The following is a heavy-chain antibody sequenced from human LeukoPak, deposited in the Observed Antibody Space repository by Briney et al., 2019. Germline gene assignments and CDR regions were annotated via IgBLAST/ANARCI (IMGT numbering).Heavy chain of an antibody. Sequence: GASVKVSCKASGGTFSSYAISWVRQAPGQGLEWMGRIIPIFGTANYAQKFQGRVTITTDESTSTAYMELSSLRSEDTAVYYCAEGRGGSGSYYKTFDYWGQGTLVTVSS. CDR2: IIPIFGTA. CDR1: GGTFSSYA. CDR3: AEGRGGSGSYYKTFDY. D-gene: IGHD3-10*01. V-gene: IGHV1-69*05. J-gene: IGHJ4*02.